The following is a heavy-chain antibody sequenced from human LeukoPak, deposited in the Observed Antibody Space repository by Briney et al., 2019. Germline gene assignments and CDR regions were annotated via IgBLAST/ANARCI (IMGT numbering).Heavy chain of an antibody. CDR3: AREVWSYPYNWFDP. CDR1: GGSFSGYY. CDR2: INHSGST. V-gene: IGHV4-34*01. J-gene: IGHJ5*02. Sequence: PSETLSLTCAVYGGSFSGYYWSWIRQPPGKGLEWIGEINHSGSTNYNPSLKSRVTISVDTSKNQFSLKLSSVTAADTAVYYCAREVWSYPYNWFDPWGQGTLVTVSS. D-gene: IGHD3-16*02.